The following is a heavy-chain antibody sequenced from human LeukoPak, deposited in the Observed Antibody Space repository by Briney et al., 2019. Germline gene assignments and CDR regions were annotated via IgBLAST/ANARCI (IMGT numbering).Heavy chain of an antibody. J-gene: IGHJ5*02. Sequence: ASVKVSCKVSGYTLTELSVHWVRQAPGKGLEWMGGFDPEDGETIYAQKFQGRVTMTEDTSTDTAYMELSSLRSEDTAVYYCATVGYYYDSSAPTPNWFDPWGQGTLVTVSS. CDR2: FDPEDGET. V-gene: IGHV1-24*01. CDR1: GYTLTELS. D-gene: IGHD3-22*01. CDR3: ATVGYYYDSSAPTPNWFDP.